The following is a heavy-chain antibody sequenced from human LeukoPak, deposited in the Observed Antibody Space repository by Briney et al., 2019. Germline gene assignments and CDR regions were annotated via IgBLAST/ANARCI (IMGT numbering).Heavy chain of an antibody. CDR2: IYTSGST. CDR3: ARAPRGGGGYCYGYYYYYGMDV. Sequence: SETLSLTCTVSGGSISSGSYYWSWIRQPAGKGLEWIGRIYTSGSTNYNPSLKSRVTISVDTSKNQFSLRLSSVTAADTAVYYCARAPRGGGGYCYGYYYYYGMDVWGQGTTVTVSS. V-gene: IGHV4-61*02. D-gene: IGHD5-18*01. J-gene: IGHJ6*02. CDR1: GGSISSGSYY.